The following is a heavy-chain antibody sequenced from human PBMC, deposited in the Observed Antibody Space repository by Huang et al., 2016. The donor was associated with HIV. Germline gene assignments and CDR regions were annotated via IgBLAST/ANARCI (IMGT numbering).Heavy chain of an antibody. CDR2: IYYIGRT. CDR3: ARLPGSITMIRGVITDPY. V-gene: IGHV4-39*01. Sequence: QLQLQESGPGLVKPSETLSLTCTVSGGSIRSDNYYWGWRRQPPGKGLEWIGSIYYIGRTYYNPSHKSRVTITVDTSKNQFSLKRRSVTAADTAVYYCARLPGSITMIRGVITDPYWGQGTLVTVSS. J-gene: IGHJ4*02. D-gene: IGHD3-10*01. CDR1: GGSIRSDNYY.